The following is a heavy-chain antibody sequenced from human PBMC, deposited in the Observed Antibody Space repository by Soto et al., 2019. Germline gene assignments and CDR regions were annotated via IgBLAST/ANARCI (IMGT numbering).Heavy chain of an antibody. Sequence: PGGSLRLSCASSGFTFISYAMGWVRQGPGKGLEWVAVVSIGGSTHYADSVGGRFTISRDNSKNTLSLQMNSLTAEDTAVYFCAKRRGAGGHFDYWGQGALVTVSS. CDR3: AKRRGAGGHFDY. V-gene: IGHV3-23*01. CDR1: GFTFISYA. J-gene: IGHJ4*02. CDR2: VSIGGST. D-gene: IGHD2-15*01.